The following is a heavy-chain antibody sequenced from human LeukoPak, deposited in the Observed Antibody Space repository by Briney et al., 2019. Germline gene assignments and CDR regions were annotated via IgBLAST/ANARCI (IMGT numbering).Heavy chain of an antibody. J-gene: IGHJ3*02. CDR3: AGGIAVAGTVTFDI. Sequence: ASVKVSCKASGGTFSSYAISWVRQAPGQGLEWMGGIIPIFGTANYAQKFQGRVTITADESTSTAYMELSSLRSEDTAVYYCAGGIAVAGTVTFDIWGQGTMVTVSS. D-gene: IGHD6-19*01. V-gene: IGHV1-69*13. CDR2: IIPIFGTA. CDR1: GGTFSSYA.